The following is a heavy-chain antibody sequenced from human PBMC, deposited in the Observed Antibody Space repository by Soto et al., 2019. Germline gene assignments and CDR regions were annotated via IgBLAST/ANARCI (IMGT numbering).Heavy chain of an antibody. CDR3: AKVVGIGYYDFWSGYYSGYYYGMDV. V-gene: IGHV3-30*18. D-gene: IGHD3-3*01. CDR1: GFTFSSYG. Sequence: GGSLRLSCAASGFTFSSYGMHWVRQAPGKGLEWVAVISYDGSNKYYADSVKGRFTISRDNSKNTLYLQMNSLRAEDTAVYYCAKVVGIGYYDFWSGYYSGYYYGMDVWGQGTTVTVSS. J-gene: IGHJ6*02. CDR2: ISYDGSNK.